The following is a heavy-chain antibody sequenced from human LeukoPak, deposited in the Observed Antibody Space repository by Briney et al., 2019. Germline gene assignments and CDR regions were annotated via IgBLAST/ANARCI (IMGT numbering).Heavy chain of an antibody. D-gene: IGHD2-2*01. V-gene: IGHV3-23*01. CDR3: AKDRGVVPAAIYFDY. CDR2: ISGSGGST. Sequence: GGSLRLSCAASGFTFSSYAMHWVRQAPGKGLEWVSAISGSGGSTYYADSVKGRFTISRDNSKNTLYLQMNSLRAEDTAVYYCAKDRGVVPAAIYFDYWGQGTLVTVSS. CDR1: GFTFSSYA. J-gene: IGHJ4*02.